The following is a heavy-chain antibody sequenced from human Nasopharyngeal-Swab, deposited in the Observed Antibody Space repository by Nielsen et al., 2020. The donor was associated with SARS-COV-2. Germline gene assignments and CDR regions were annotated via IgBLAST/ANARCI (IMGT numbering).Heavy chain of an antibody. J-gene: IGHJ4*02. D-gene: IGHD1-14*01. CDR3: ARDGEPELYYFDY. Sequence: WIRQPPGKGLEWVSSISGSSSYIYYADSVKGRFTISRDNAKNSLYLQMNSLRAEDTAVYYCARDGEPELYYFDYWGQGTRVTVSS. V-gene: IGHV3-21*01. CDR2: ISGSSSYI.